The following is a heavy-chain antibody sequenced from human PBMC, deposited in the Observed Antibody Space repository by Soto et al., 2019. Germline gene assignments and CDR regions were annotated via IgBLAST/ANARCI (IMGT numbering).Heavy chain of an antibody. Sequence: QVQLVESGGGVVQPGRSLRLSCAASGFTFKTYGIHWVRQAPGKGLEWVAVISYDGTKKYYVDSVKGRFTLSRDNSKNTLYLQMNSLRAEDTAVYFCARGYTGYDFDTAFDYWGQGVLVSVSS. CDR1: GFTFKTYG. V-gene: IGHV3-30*03. CDR3: ARGYTGYDFDTAFDY. J-gene: IGHJ4*02. CDR2: ISYDGTKK. D-gene: IGHD5-12*01.